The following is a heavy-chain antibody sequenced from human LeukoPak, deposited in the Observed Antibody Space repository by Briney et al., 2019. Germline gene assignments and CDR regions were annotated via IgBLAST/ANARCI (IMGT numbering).Heavy chain of an antibody. J-gene: IGHJ3*02. CDR1: VYTFTSYG. D-gene: IGHD1-26*01. CDR3: ARSGSYYVHRPNAFDI. Sequence: ASVNVSFKASVYTFTSYGISGVRQAPGQGLEWMGWISAYNGNTNYAQKLQGRVTMTTDTSTSTAYMELRSLRSDDTAVYYCARSGSYYVHRPNAFDIWGQGTMVTVSS. V-gene: IGHV1-18*01. CDR2: ISAYNGNT.